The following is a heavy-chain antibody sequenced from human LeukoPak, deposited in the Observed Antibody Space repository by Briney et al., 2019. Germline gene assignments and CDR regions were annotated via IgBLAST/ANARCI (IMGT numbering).Heavy chain of an antibody. CDR3: ARPWGTGYMYYFDC. D-gene: IGHD3-9*01. CDR2: IYYSGTT. V-gene: IGHV4-39*01. Sequence: SETLSLTCSVSGDSISSRDYYWGWIRQPPGRGLEWIGSIYYSGTTYYNPSLKSRVTISIDASKNQFSLKLNAVTAADTGVYYCARPWGTGYMYYFDCWGQGTLVTVSS. J-gene: IGHJ4*01. CDR1: GDSISSRDYY.